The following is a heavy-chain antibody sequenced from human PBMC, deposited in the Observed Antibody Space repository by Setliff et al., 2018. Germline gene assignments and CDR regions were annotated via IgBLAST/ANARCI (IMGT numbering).Heavy chain of an antibody. J-gene: IGHJ3*02. CDR1: GYTFTGYS. CDR3: ATGRFGELLDAFDI. Sequence: ASVKVSCKASGYTFTGYSMHWVRQAPGQGLEWMGGFDPEDGETIYAQKFQGRVTMTEDTSTDTAYMELSSLRSEDTAVYYCATGRFGELLDAFDIWGQGTMVTVSS. D-gene: IGHD3-10*01. CDR2: FDPEDGET. V-gene: IGHV1-24*01.